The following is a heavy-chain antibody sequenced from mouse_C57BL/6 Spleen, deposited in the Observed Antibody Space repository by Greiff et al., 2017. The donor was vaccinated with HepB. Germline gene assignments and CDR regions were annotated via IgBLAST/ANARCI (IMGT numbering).Heavy chain of an antibody. D-gene: IGHD2-3*01. J-gene: IGHJ4*01. CDR2: IEPSDSYT. CDR3: ARAYDGYYNYAMDY. V-gene: IGHV1-69*01. Sequence: VQLQQPGAELVMPGASVKLSCKASGYTFTSYWMHWVKQRPGQGLEWIGEIEPSDSYTNYNQKFKGKSTLTVDKSSSTAYMQLSSLTSEDSAVYYCARAYDGYYNYAMDYWGQGTSVTVSS. CDR1: GYTFTSYW.